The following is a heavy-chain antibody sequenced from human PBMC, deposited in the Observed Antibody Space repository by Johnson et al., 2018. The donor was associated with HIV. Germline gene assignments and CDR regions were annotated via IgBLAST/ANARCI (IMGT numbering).Heavy chain of an antibody. CDR2: IKQDGSEK. J-gene: IGHJ3*02. CDR1: GFTFSSYW. CDR3: AKSTQASIVRESGPYGAFDI. V-gene: IGHV3-7*01. Sequence: VQLVESGGGLVQPGGSLRLSCAASGFTFSSYWMSWVRQAPGKGLEWVANIKQDGSEKYYVDSMKGRFTISRDNTKNSLYLQMNSLRAEDTALYYCAKSTQASIVRESGPYGAFDIWGQGTMVTVSS. D-gene: IGHD3-10*01.